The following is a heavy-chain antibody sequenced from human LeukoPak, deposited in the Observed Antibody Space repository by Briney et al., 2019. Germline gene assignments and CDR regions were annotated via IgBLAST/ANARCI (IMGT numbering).Heavy chain of an antibody. CDR2: IRGSGNNA. J-gene: IGHJ4*02. D-gene: IGHD2-21*02. CDR1: GFTFSSYD. V-gene: IGHV3-23*01. CDR3: AKPVLTAINFFDC. Sequence: QPGGSLRVSCVASGFTFSSYDMSWVRQAPGKRLDWLSVIRGSGNNAYYADSVKGRFTVSRDNAKNTLYLQMNSLRAEDTALYYCAKPVLTAINFFDCWGQGALVTVSS.